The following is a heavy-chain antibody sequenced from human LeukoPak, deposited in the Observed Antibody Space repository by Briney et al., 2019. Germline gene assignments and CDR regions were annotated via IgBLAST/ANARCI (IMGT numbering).Heavy chain of an antibody. CDR3: ARGGTIAVAGHPLDY. J-gene: IGHJ4*02. D-gene: IGHD6-19*01. V-gene: IGHV4-59*01. Sequence: SETLSLTCTVSGGSISSYYWSWIRQPPGKGLEWIGYIYYSGSTNYNPSLKSRVTISVDTSKNQFSLKLSSVTAADTAVYYCARGGTIAVAGHPLDYWGQGSLVTVSS. CDR2: IYYSGST. CDR1: GGSISSYY.